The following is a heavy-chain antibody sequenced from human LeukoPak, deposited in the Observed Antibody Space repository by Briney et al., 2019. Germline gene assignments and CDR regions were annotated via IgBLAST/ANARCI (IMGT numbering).Heavy chain of an antibody. J-gene: IGHJ5*02. V-gene: IGHV1-69*05. CDR2: IIPIFGTA. CDR3: ARDVGINLAVAGKANWFDP. CDR1: GGTFSSYA. Sequence: SVKVSCKASGGTFSSYAISWVRQAPGQGLEWMGRIIPIFGTANYAQKLQGRVTITTDESTSTAYMELSSLRSEDTAVYYCARDVGINLAVAGKANWFDPWGQGTLVTVSS. D-gene: IGHD6-19*01.